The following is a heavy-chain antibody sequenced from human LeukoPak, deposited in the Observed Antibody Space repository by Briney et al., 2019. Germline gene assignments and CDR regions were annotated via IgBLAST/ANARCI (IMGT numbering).Heavy chain of an antibody. D-gene: IGHD2-2*01. J-gene: IGHJ6*03. CDR3: ARGSRGYCSSTSCRYYYYYMDV. CDR1: GYTFTGYY. V-gene: IGHV1-2*02. Sequence: RASVKVSCKASGYTFTGYYMHWVRQAPGQGLEWMGWINPNSGGTNYAQKFQGRVTMTRDTSISTAYMELSRLRSDDTAVYYCARGSRGYCSSTSCRYYYYYMDVWGKGTTVTVSS. CDR2: INPNSGGT.